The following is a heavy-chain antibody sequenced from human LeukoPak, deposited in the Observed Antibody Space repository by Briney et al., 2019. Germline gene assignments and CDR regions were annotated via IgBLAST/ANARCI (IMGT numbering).Heavy chain of an antibody. Sequence: ASVKVSCKASGYTFSSYGISWVRQAPGQGLEWMGWISAYNGNTNYAQKLQGRVTMTTDTSTSTAYMELRSLRSDDTAVYYCARDHIADGWFDPWGQGTLVTVSS. V-gene: IGHV1-18*01. CDR2: ISAYNGNT. CDR3: ARDHIADGWFDP. CDR1: GYTFSSYG. D-gene: IGHD5-12*01. J-gene: IGHJ5*02.